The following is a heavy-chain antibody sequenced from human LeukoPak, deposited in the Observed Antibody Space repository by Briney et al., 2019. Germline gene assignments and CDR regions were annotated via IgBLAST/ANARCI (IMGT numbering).Heavy chain of an antibody. D-gene: IGHD1-20*01. CDR2: INHTGST. V-gene: IGHV4-34*01. CDR3: ASLTGTTDYYFYYMDV. Sequence: SETLSLTCAVYGGSFSGYYWSWIRQPPGKGLEWIGEINHTGSTYYNPSLKSRVTISVDTSKNQFSLKLSSVTAADTAVYYCASLTGTTDYYFYYMDVWGKGTTVTVSS. CDR1: GGSFSGYY. J-gene: IGHJ6*03.